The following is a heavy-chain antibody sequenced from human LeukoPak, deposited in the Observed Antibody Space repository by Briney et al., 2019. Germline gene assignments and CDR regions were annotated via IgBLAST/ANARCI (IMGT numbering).Heavy chain of an antibody. J-gene: IGHJ4*02. CDR3: ARVGSGWYDQGY. V-gene: IGHV1-18*01. Sequence: ASVKVSCKASGYTFTSYGISWVRRSPGQGLEWMGWISAYNGNTNYAQKLQGRVTMTTDTSTSTAYTELRSLRSDDTAVYYCARVGSGWYDQGYWGQGTLVTVSS. CDR2: ISAYNGNT. CDR1: GYTFTSYG. D-gene: IGHD6-19*01.